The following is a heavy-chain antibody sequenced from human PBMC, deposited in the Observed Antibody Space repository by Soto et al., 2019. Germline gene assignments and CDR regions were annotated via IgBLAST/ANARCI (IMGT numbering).Heavy chain of an antibody. CDR1: GFTFSNYA. D-gene: IGHD1-26*01. J-gene: IGHJ4*02. Sequence: QVQLVESGGGVVQPGRSLRLSCAASGFTFSNYAMHWVRQAPGKGLEWVAVDASKAYYAESVKGRFTISRDNSKDTLYLQMNSLRGEDTAVYYCAWTGSYGDSWGQGTLVTVSS. CDR2: DASKA. CDR3: AWTGSYGDS. V-gene: IGHV3-33*01.